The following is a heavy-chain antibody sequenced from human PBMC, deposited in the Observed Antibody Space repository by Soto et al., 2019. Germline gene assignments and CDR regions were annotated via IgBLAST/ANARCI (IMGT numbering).Heavy chain of an antibody. Sequence: SETLSLTCTVSGGSISSYYWSWIRQPPGKGLEWIGYIYYSGSTNYNPSLKSRVTISVDTSKNQFSLKLSSVTAADTAVYYCAKSFVTTHHLYQYMDVWGKGTSVTVSS. J-gene: IGHJ6*03. CDR1: GGSISSYY. V-gene: IGHV4-59*08. CDR3: AKSFVTTHHLYQYMDV. D-gene: IGHD1-1*01. CDR2: IYYSGST.